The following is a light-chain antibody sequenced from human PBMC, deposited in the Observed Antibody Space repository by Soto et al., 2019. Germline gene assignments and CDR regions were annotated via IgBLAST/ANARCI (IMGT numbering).Light chain of an antibody. Sequence: QSALTQPPSASGTPGQTVTISCSGSSSNIGSAYIYWYQHLPGTAPKLLIYRNNQRPSGVPDRFSASKSGTSASLAISGLRSEDDADYYCAAWDDSLVGFGGGTKVTGL. V-gene: IGLV1-47*01. J-gene: IGLJ2*01. CDR2: RNN. CDR1: SSNIGSAY. CDR3: AAWDDSLVG.